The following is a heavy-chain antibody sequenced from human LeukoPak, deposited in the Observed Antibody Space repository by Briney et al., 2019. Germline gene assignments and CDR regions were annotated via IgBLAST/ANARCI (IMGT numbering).Heavy chain of an antibody. CDR1: GGSISSSSYY. CDR3: ARRSGSDSPYYYYYMDV. V-gene: IGHV4-39*01. CDR2: IYHSGST. Sequence: PSETLSLTCTVSGGSISSSSYYWGWIRQPPGKGLEWIGSIYHSGSTYYNPSLKSRVTISVDTSKNQFSLKLSSVTAADTAVYYCARRSGSDSPYYYYYMDVWGKGTTVTISS. D-gene: IGHD3-10*01. J-gene: IGHJ6*03.